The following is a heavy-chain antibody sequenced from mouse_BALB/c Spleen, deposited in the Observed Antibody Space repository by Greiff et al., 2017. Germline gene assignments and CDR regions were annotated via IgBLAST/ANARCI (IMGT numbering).Heavy chain of an antibody. CDR1: GYTFTDYN. CDR2: IYPYNGGT. V-gene: IGHV1S29*02. CDR3: ARGAFDY. Sequence: EVKLMESGPELVKPGASVKISCKASGYTFTDYNMHWVKQSHGKSLEWIGYIYPYNGGTGYNQKFKSKATLTVDNSSSTAYMELRSLTSEDSAVYYCARGAFDYWGQGTTLTVSS. J-gene: IGHJ2*01. D-gene: IGHD3-1*01.